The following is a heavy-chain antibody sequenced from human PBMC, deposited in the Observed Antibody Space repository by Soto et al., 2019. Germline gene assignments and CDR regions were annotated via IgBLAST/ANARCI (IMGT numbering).Heavy chain of an antibody. D-gene: IGHD3-22*01. J-gene: IGHJ4*02. CDR3: AKDGSGADYYDSSGYYYERVY. CDR1: GFTFSSYG. Sequence: GGSLRLSCAASGFTFSSYGMHWVRQAPGKGLEWVAAISYDGSNKYYADSVKGRFTISRDNSKNTLYLQMNSLRAEDTAVYYCAKDGSGADYYDSSGYYYERVYWGQGTLVTVSS. V-gene: IGHV3-30*18. CDR2: ISYDGSNK.